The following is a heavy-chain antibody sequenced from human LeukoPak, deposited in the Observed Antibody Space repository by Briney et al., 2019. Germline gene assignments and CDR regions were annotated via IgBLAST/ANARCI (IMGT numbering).Heavy chain of an antibody. CDR3: VKSGNTSGSYWYFDL. D-gene: IGHD3-10*01. CDR1: GFTLSQYG. CDR2: IPSEGSGR. Sequence: PGGSLRLSCEASGFTLSQYGLHWVRQAPGKGLEWVAFIPSEGSGRFHAASVKDRFSISKDDSKHTLYLQMNSRRAEDTALYYCVKSGNTSGSYWYFDLGGRGTLVTVSS. V-gene: IGHV3-30*02. J-gene: IGHJ2*01.